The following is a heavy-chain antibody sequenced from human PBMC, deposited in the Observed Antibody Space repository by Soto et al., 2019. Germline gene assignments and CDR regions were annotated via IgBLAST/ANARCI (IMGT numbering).Heavy chain of an antibody. J-gene: IGHJ4*02. CDR3: ARRYGDPSSAAGFDC. CDR2: ISPYNGKT. Sequence: QVQLVQSGAEVKKPGASVKVSCKASGYTDPTYGFNWVRQAPGQGLEWMGWISPYNGKTKFAQKVQGRVTLTTDTPTSKAYMELRSLRSDDTAVYYCARRYGDPSSAAGFDCWGQGTLVTVSS. CDR1: GYTDPTYG. V-gene: IGHV1-18*01. D-gene: IGHD4-17*01.